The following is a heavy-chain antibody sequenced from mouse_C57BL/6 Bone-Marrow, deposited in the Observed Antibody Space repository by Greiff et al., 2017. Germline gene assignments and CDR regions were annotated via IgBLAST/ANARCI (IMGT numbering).Heavy chain of an antibody. CDR2: IDPSDSYT. CDR3: ARGDRYFDV. J-gene: IGHJ1*03. V-gene: IGHV1-69*01. CDR1: GYTFTSYW. Sequence: QVQLQQPGAELVMPGASVKLSCKASGYTFTSYWMHWVKQRPGQGLEWIGEIDPSDSYTNYNQKFKGKATLTVDTSSSPAYMQLSSLTSEDSAVYYCARGDRYFDVWGTGTTVTVSS.